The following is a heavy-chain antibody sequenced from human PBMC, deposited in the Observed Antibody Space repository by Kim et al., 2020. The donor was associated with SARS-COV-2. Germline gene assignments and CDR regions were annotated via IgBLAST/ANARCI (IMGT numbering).Heavy chain of an antibody. CDR3: ARDVRAYCGGDCYPDAFDI. D-gene: IGHD2-21*02. V-gene: IGHV4-39*07. J-gene: IGHJ3*02. Sequence: RVTISVDTSKNQFSLKLSSVTAADTAVYYCARDVRAYCGGDCYPDAFDIWGQGTMVTVSS.